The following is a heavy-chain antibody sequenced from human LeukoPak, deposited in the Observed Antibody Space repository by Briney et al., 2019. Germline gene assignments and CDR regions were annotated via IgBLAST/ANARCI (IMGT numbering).Heavy chain of an antibody. J-gene: IGHJ4*02. Sequence: SETLSLTCAVYGGSFSGYYWSWIRQPPGKGLEWIGEINHSGSTNYNPSLKSRVTISVDTSRNQFSLKLSSVTAADTAVCYCARAGTGEYYYDSSGYYPFDYWGQGTLVTVSS. CDR3: ARAGTGEYYYDSSGYYPFDY. CDR2: INHSGST. V-gene: IGHV4-34*01. CDR1: GGSFSGYY. D-gene: IGHD3-22*01.